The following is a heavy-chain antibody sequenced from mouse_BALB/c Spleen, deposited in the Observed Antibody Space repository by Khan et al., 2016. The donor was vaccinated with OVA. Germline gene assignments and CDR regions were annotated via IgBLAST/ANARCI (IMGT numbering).Heavy chain of an antibody. V-gene: IGHV9-3-1*01. CDR1: GYTFTKNG. D-gene: IGHD2-14*01. J-gene: IGHJ4*01. CDR3: ARVGYSGTMDY. Sequence: QIQLVQSGPELKKPGETVKISCKASGYTFTKNGMNWVKQAPGKGLKWMGWINTYTGEPTYVDDFKGRLAFSLETSASTAYLQINNLKNEDTATYFCARVGYSGTMDYWGQGTSVTVSS. CDR2: INTYTGEP.